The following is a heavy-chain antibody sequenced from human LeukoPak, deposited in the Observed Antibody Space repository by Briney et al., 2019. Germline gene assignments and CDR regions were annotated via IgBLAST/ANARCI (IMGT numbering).Heavy chain of an antibody. CDR2: IKQDGSEK. Sequence: GGSLRLSCAASGFTFSSYWMSWVRQAPGKGLEWVANIKQDGSEKYYVDSVKGRFTISRDNAKNSLYLQMNSLRAEDTAVYYCARDRGGYNNWGPYYFDYWGQGTLVTVSS. CDR1: GFTFSSYW. J-gene: IGHJ4*02. V-gene: IGHV3-7*01. CDR3: ARDRGGYNNWGPYYFDY. D-gene: IGHD5-24*01.